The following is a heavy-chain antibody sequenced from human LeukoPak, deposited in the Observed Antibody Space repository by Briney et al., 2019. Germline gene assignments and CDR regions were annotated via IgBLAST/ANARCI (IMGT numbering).Heavy chain of an antibody. J-gene: IGHJ4*02. CDR3: ASHTSGSYRYYFDY. CDR1: GGSFSSSSYY. Sequence: SETLSLTCTVSGGSFSSSSYYWGWIRQPPGKGLEWIGSIHYNGATYYNPSLRSRVTISVDTSKKQFSLKLTSVTAADTAVYYCASHTSGSYRYYFDYWGQGTLVTVSS. V-gene: IGHV4-39*01. D-gene: IGHD1-26*01. CDR2: IHYNGAT.